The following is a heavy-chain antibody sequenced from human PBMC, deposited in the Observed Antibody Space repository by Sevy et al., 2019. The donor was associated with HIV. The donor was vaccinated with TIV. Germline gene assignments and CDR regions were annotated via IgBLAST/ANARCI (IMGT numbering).Heavy chain of an antibody. D-gene: IGHD3-10*01. J-gene: IGHJ4*02. V-gene: IGHV3-30-3*01. Sequence: GGSLRLSCAASGIAFSSHAMHWVRQAPGKGLEWVTIISYDGSNKYYADSVKGRFTISRDNSKNTLYLQVISLRAEDTAVYYCAKGGFTMVRGVFDYWGQGTLVTVSS. CDR1: GIAFSSHA. CDR3: AKGGFTMVRGVFDY. CDR2: ISYDGSNK.